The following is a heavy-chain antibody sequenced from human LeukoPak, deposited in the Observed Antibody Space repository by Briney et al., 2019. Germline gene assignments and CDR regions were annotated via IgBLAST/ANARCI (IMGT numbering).Heavy chain of an antibody. CDR3: ARDLFGGSGSYSHGAFDI. J-gene: IGHJ3*02. Sequence: ASVKVSCKASGYTFTGYYIHWVRQAPGQGPEWMGWINPNSGGTNSAQRFQGRVTMTRDTSISTVYMELSWLTSDDTAVHYCARDLFGGSGSYSHGAFDIWGQGTMVTVSS. CDR1: GYTFTGYY. D-gene: IGHD3-10*01. CDR2: INPNSGGT. V-gene: IGHV1-2*02.